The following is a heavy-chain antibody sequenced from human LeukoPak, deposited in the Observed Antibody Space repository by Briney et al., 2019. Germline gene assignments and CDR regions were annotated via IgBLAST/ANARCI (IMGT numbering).Heavy chain of an antibody. V-gene: IGHV2-26*01. Sequence: SGPTLVKPTETLTLTCTVSGFSLSNARMGVSWIRQPPGKALEWLAHIFSNDEKSYSTSLKSRLTISKDTSKSQVVLTMTNMDPVDTATYYCARMGITIFGVVTNDYWGQGTLVTVPS. D-gene: IGHD3-3*01. CDR1: GFSLSNARMG. CDR2: IFSNDEK. J-gene: IGHJ4*02. CDR3: ARMGITIFGVVTNDY.